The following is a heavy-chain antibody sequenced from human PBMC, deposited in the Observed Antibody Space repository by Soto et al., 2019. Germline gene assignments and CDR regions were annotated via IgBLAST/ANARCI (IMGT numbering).Heavy chain of an antibody. V-gene: IGHV4-59*01. CDR1: GGSMDSYC. CDR2: IYYSGST. Sequence: ETLTLACTVAGGSMDSYCWRWIRQPPGKGLEWIGYIYYSGSTNYNPPLKSRVTISVDTSKNQFSLKLSSVTAADTAVYYCARVQIRGGGYGMDVWGQGTTVTVSS. J-gene: IGHJ6*02. CDR3: ARVQIRGGGYGMDV. D-gene: IGHD3-10*01.